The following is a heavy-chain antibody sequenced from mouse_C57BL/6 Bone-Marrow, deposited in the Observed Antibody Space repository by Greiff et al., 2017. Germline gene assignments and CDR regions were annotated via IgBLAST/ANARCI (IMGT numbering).Heavy chain of an antibody. V-gene: IGHV1-69*01. CDR2: VDPSDSYT. CDR3: AREGYDSWFAY. D-gene: IGHD2-4*01. CDR1: GYTFTSYW. J-gene: IGHJ3*01. Sequence: HVQLKQPGAALVMPGASVKLSCKASGYTFTSYWLHWVEQGPGTGLEWIGEVDPSDSYTKYNQQFKGKSTLTVDKSSSTAYMQLSSLTSEDSAVYYCAREGYDSWFAYWGQGTLVTVSA.